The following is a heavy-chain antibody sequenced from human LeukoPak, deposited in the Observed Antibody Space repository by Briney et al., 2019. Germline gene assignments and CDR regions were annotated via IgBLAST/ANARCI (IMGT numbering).Heavy chain of an antibody. CDR1: GFTFSSYA. Sequence: GGSLRLSCAASGFTFSSYAMSWVRQAPGKGLEWVSTFSGSGGNTYYADSVKGRFTISRDNSKNTLYLQMNSLRAEDTAVYYCARHLSGVTGYTYGRGIDYWGQGTLVTVSA. J-gene: IGHJ4*02. V-gene: IGHV3-23*01. CDR3: ARHLSGVTGYTYGRGIDY. CDR2: FSGSGGNT. D-gene: IGHD5-18*01.